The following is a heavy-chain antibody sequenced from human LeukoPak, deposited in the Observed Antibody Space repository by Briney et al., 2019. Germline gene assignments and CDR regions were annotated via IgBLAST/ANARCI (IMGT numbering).Heavy chain of an antibody. CDR3: AKDLILVLPAAYDY. J-gene: IGHJ4*02. CDR2: LSASGGST. CDR1: GSFSSYV. Sequence: GGSLRLSCAASGSFSSYVMTWVRQAPGRVLEWVSTLSASGGSTYYADSVKGSCTISRDNSKNTLYLQMSSLRAEDTAVYFCAKDLILVLPAAYDYWGQGTLVTVSS. V-gene: IGHV3-23*01. D-gene: IGHD2-2*01.